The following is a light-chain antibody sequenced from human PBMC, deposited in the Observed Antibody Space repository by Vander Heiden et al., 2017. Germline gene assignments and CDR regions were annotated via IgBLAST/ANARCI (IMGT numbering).Light chain of an antibody. CDR3: SSYSSGSTPYV. CDR1: SSDLGAYNY. J-gene: IGLJ1*01. V-gene: IGLV2-14*01. Sequence: QSALTQPASVSVSPGQSITISCTGTSSDLGAYNYVSWYQQHPGKAPKLLIYDVSDRPSGVSNRFSGSKSGDTASLTISGLQAEDEADYYCSSYSSGSTPYVFGPGTKVTAL. CDR2: DVS.